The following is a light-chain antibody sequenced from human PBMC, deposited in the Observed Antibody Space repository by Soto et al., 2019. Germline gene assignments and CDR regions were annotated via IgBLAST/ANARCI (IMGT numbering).Light chain of an antibody. CDR3: QYYESSAYT. CDR2: GAS. J-gene: IGKJ2*01. CDR1: QSVSSTY. V-gene: IGKV3-20*01. Sequence: EILLTQSPGILSLSPGERVTLSCRASQSVSSTYLAWYRHAPGLSPRLLIYGASNRATGVPDRFSGSYSGTDFTLTISRLEPEDFAVYYCQYYESSAYTFGQGTKVDIK.